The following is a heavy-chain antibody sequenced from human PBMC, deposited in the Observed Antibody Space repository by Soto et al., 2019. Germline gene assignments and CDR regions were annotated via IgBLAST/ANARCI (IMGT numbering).Heavy chain of an antibody. CDR2: LWYDGSNK. CDR3: ARNGGIVGATTLDY. Sequence: QVHLVESGGGVVQPGRSLRLSCAASGFTFSTYGMLWVRQAPGKGLEWVASLWYDGSNKHYADSVKGRFTISRDNSKNTVYLKVNSLRSEDTAVYYCARNGGIVGATTLDYWGQGTLVTVSS. V-gene: IGHV3-33*01. CDR1: GFTFSTYG. D-gene: IGHD1-26*01. J-gene: IGHJ4*02.